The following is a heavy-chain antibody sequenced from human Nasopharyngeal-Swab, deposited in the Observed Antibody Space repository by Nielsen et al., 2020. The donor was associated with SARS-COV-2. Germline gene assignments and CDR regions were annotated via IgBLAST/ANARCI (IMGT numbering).Heavy chain of an antibody. CDR3: ARTDSSGYYPVTYYYYGMDV. J-gene: IGHJ6*02. CDR2: ISYDGSNK. V-gene: IGHV3-30-3*01. Sequence: WIRQPPGKGLEWVAVISYDGSNKYYADSVKGRFTISRDNSKNTLYLHMNSLRAEDTAVYYCARTDSSGYYPVTYYYYGMDVWGQGTTVTVSS. D-gene: IGHD3-22*01.